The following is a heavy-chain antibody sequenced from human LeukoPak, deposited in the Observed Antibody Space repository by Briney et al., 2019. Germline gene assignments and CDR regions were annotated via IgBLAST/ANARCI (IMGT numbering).Heavy chain of an antibody. CDR1: GYTFTSYG. Sequence: ASVKVSCKASGYTFTSYGISWVRQAPGQGLEWMGWISAYNGNTNYAQKLQGRVTMTTDTSTSTAYMELRSLGSDDTAVYYCAFTRGYYYYYGMDVWGQGTTVTVSS. J-gene: IGHJ6*02. V-gene: IGHV1-18*01. CDR3: AFTRGYYYYYGMDV. CDR2: ISAYNGNT.